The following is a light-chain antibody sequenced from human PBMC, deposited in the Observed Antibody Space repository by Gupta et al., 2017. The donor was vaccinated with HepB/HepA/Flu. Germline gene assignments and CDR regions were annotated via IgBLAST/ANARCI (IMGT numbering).Light chain of an antibody. CDR3: QQDGYSPLT. CDR1: QSVTSGF. CDR2: GAS. J-gene: IGKJ4*01. Sequence: EIVLTQSPGTLSLSPGERATLSCRASQSVTSGFLAWYQQKPGQAPRLLIHGASSRATGIPDRFSGSGSGTDFTLTISRLEPEDFAIYYCQQDGYSPLTFGGGTKVEIK. V-gene: IGKV3-20*01.